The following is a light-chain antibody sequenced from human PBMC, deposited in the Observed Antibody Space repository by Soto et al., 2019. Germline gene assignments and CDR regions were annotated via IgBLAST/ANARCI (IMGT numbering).Light chain of an antibody. V-gene: IGKV3-20*01. CDR1: QSVSNNY. J-gene: IGKJ2*01. Sequence: EVVLTQSPGTLSLSPGERTTLSCRASQSVSNNYLTWYQQKLGQSAKLLNFGSSDRATGIPDRFSASESGTAFTLAISSLEPEDFAVYYCQQYGNSPPSTFGQGTKLEIK. CDR2: GSS. CDR3: QQYGNSPPST.